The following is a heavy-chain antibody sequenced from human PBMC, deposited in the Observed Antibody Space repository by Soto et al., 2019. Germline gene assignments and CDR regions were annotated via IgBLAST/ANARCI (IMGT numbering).Heavy chain of an antibody. CDR1: GSTFTGYS. Sequence: QVQLVQSGAEVKKSGASVMVSCKASGSTFTGYSIHWVRHTPGQGLEWMGWINPNNGGTNYVQKFQGRVTMTRDTAISTAYMELRRLTSDDTAVYYCARDLPIVGTTTCDYWGQGTLVTVSS. J-gene: IGHJ4*02. V-gene: IGHV1-2*02. D-gene: IGHD1-26*01. CDR3: ARDLPIVGTTTCDY. CDR2: INPNNGGT.